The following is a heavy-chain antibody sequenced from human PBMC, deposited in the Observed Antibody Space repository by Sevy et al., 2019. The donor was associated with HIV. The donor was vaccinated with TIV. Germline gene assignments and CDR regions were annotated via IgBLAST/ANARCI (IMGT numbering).Heavy chain of an antibody. CDR3: VKGWGMERAFDI. CDR2: ISSNGGST. CDR1: GFTFSSYA. V-gene: IGHV3-64D*06. D-gene: IGHD2-8*01. Sequence: GGSLRLSCSASGFTFSSYAMHWVRQAPGKGLEYVSAISSNGGSTYYVDSVKGRFTISRDNSKITLYLQMSSLRAEDTAVYYCVKGWGMERAFDIWGQGTMVTVSS. J-gene: IGHJ3*02.